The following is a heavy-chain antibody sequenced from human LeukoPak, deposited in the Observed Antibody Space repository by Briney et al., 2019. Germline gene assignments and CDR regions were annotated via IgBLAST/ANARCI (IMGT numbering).Heavy chain of an antibody. V-gene: IGHV1-2*02. J-gene: IGHJ4*02. D-gene: IGHD6-19*01. CDR1: GYTFTGYY. CDR3: ARDDGGWAAVGGDY. CDR2: INPNSGGT. Sequence: ASVKVSCKASGYTFTGYYMHWVRQAPGQGLEWMGWINPNSGGTNYAQKFQGRGTMTRDTSISTAYMELSRLRSDDTAVYYCARDDGGWAAVGGDYWGQGTLSPSPQ.